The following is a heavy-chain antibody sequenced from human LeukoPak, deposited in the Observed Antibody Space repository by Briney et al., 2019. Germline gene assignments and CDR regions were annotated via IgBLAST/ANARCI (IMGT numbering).Heavy chain of an antibody. D-gene: IGHD3-22*01. CDR2: ISAYNGNT. V-gene: IGHV1-18*01. Sequence: ASVKVSRKASGYTFTSYGISWVRQAPGQGLEWMGWISAYNGNTNYAQKLQGRVTMTTDSSTSTAYMELRSLRSDDTAVYYCARANYYDSSGYYYYWGQGTLVTVSS. CDR3: ARANYYDSSGYYYY. J-gene: IGHJ4*02. CDR1: GYTFTSYG.